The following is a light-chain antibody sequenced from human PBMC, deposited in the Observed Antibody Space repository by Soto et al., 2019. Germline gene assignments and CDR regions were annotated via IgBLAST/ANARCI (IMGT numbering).Light chain of an antibody. CDR3: QQYGTSRPWA. J-gene: IGKJ1*01. Sequence: EIVLRQSPGTLSLSPGERATLSCRASQSISSYYLAWYQQKPGQAPRLLIHGASSRATGIPDRFSGSGSGTDFTLTISRLEPEDFAVYYCQQYGTSRPWAFGQGTKVEIK. V-gene: IGKV3-20*01. CDR2: GAS. CDR1: QSISSYY.